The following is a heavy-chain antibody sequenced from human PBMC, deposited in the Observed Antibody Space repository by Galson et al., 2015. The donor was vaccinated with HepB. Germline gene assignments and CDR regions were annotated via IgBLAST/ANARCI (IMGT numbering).Heavy chain of an antibody. CDR2: ISSSSSTI. D-gene: IGHD6-13*01. CDR1: GFTFSSYA. CDR3: ARDSGYSSSWDQFDY. J-gene: IGHJ4*02. V-gene: IGHV3-48*02. Sequence: SLRLSCAASGFTFSSYAMHWVRQAPGKGLEWVSAISSSSSTIYYADSVKGRFTISRDNAKNSLYLQMNRLRDEDTAVYYCARDSGYSSSWDQFDYWGQGTLVTVSS.